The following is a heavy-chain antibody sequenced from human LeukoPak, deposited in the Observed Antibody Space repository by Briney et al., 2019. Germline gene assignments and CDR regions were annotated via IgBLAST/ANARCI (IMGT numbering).Heavy chain of an antibody. D-gene: IGHD1-26*01. J-gene: IGHJ4*02. Sequence: SETLSLTCTVSGGSITSHFWSWIRQPPGKGLEWIGYIYHSGITNYNPSLKSRVTITVDTSKNQFSLKLSSVTAADTAVYYCARDGYSGSSLFDYWGQGTLVTVSS. CDR2: IYHSGIT. V-gene: IGHV4-59*11. CDR1: GGSITSHF. CDR3: ARDGYSGSSLFDY.